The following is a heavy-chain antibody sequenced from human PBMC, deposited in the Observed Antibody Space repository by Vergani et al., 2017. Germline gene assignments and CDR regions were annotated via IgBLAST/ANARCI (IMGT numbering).Heavy chain of an antibody. CDR1: GFSFSSYG. Sequence: QVQLVESVGGVVQPGKSLRLSCAASGFSFSSYGMHWVRQAPGKGLEWVAVISYDGSNKYYADSVKGRFTISRDTSKNTLYLQMNSLRAEDTAVYYCAKDLPSGTYGGDWLAPWGQGTLVTVSS. J-gene: IGHJ5*02. V-gene: IGHV3-30*18. CDR2: ISYDGSNK. CDR3: AKDLPSGTYGGDWLAP. D-gene: IGHD4-23*01.